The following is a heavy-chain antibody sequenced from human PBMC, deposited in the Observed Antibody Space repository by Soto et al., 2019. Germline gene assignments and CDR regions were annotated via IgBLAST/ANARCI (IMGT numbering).Heavy chain of an antibody. Sequence: GGSLRLSCAASGFTFSSYGMSWVRQAPGKGLEWVSAISFSGGAIYYPDSVKGRFTISRDNSKNTLYLQMNSLRAEDTALYYCAKFVQGNGWFHFDYWGQGTLVTVS. CDR1: GFTFSSYG. J-gene: IGHJ4*02. CDR2: ISFSGGAI. D-gene: IGHD6-19*01. V-gene: IGHV3-23*01. CDR3: AKFVQGNGWFHFDY.